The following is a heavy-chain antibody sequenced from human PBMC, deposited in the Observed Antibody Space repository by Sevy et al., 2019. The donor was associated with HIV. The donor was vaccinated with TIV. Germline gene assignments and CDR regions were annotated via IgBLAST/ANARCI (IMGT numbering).Heavy chain of an antibody. V-gene: IGHV1-24*01. Sequence: ASVKVSCKVSGYTLTELSMHWVRQAPGKGLEWMGSFDPEDGETIYAQNFQGRVTMTEDRSTDTAYMELSSLRSEDTAVYYCATTKDYYDSSGYPFDYWGQGTLVTLSS. CDR1: GYTLTELS. D-gene: IGHD3-22*01. CDR3: ATTKDYYDSSGYPFDY. J-gene: IGHJ4*02. CDR2: FDPEDGET.